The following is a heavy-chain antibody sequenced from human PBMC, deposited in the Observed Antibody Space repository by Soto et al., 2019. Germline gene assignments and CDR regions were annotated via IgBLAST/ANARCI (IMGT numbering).Heavy chain of an antibody. V-gene: IGHV3-30*04. CDR3: ARAFLAGTGGDY. CDR2: ISNDGRNK. D-gene: IGHD6-19*01. J-gene: IGHJ4*02. CDR1: GFTFSSYT. Sequence: VQLVESGGGVVQPGTSLRLSCTASGFTFSSYTIHWVRQAPGKGLEWLSVISNDGRNKYYADSVKGRFTISRDNSKNTLYLEMNSLRSEDTAIYYCARAFLAGTGGDYWGQGTLVTVSS.